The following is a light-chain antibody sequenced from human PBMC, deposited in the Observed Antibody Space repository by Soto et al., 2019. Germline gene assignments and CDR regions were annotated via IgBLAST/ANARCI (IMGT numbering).Light chain of an antibody. CDR3: QLYNNWPPWT. V-gene: IGKV3-15*01. J-gene: IGKJ1*01. CDR1: HSVSSN. CDR2: GAS. Sequence: EIVMTQSPATLSVSPGERATLSCRASHSVSSNLAWYQQKPGQAPRLLIYGASTRATGIPARFSGSGSGTDFTLTISSLQSEDFAVYYCQLYNNWPPWTFGQGTKVEIK.